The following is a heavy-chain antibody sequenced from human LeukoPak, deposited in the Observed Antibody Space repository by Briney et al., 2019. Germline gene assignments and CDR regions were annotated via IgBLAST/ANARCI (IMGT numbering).Heavy chain of an antibody. CDR2: VNPRSGDA. CDR1: GYAFISYN. CDR3: ARGVPLGYCTYGVCYPPYYFDY. D-gene: IGHD2-8*01. V-gene: IGHV1-8*03. Sequence: ASVKVSCKASGYAFISYNINWLRQATGQGLEWMGWVNPRSGDAGYLQKFQGRLTITRDSSIDTAYMDLSGLSSEDTAVYYCARGVPLGYCTYGVCYPPYYFDYWGQGTLVTASS. J-gene: IGHJ4*02.